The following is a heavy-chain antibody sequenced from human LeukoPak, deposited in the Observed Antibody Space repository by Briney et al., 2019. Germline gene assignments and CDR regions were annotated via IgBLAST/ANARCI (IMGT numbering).Heavy chain of an antibody. V-gene: IGHV3-30*03. CDR3: AGSWFYRDYFEY. Sequence: PGRSLRLSCAASGFPFSNYGMHWVRQAPGKGLEWVAVISYDGSNEYYADSVKGRFPISRDNPKNTLYLQMNSLRAEDTAVYYCAGSWFYRDYFEYWGQGTLVTVSS. CDR2: ISYDGSNE. CDR1: GFPFSNYG. J-gene: IGHJ4*02. D-gene: IGHD3-10*01.